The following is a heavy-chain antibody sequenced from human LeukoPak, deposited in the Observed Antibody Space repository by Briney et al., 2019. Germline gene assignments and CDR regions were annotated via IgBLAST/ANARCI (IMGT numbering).Heavy chain of an antibody. Sequence: PGGSLRLSCAASGFTFSSYGMHWVRQAPGKGLEWVSSISSSSYIYYADSVKGRFTISRDNAKNSLYLQMNSLRAEDTAVYYCARGRTIVTTLDYWGQGTLVTVSS. D-gene: IGHD4-17*01. CDR3: ARGRTIVTTLDY. V-gene: IGHV3-21*01. CDR2: ISSSSYI. CDR1: GFTFSSYG. J-gene: IGHJ4*02.